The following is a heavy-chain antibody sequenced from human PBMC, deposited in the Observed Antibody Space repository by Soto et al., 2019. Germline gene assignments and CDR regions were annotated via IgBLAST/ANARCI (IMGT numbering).Heavy chain of an antibody. CDR2: IIPIFDTA. V-gene: IGHV1-69*12. CDR3: AGHSSGVPGYYYGMDV. D-gene: IGHD3-22*01. CDR1: GGTFSSYA. Sequence: QVQLVQSGAEVKKPGSSVKVSCKASGGTFSSYAISWVRQAPGQGLEWMGGIIPIFDTAAYAQKFQGRVTVPADESTNTAYRGLSSLRSEETAVYYCAGHSSGVPGYYYGMDVWGQGTTVTVSS. J-gene: IGHJ6*02.